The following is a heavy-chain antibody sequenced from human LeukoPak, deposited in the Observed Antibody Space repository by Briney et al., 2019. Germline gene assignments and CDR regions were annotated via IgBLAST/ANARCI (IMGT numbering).Heavy chain of an antibody. D-gene: IGHD2-21*02. V-gene: IGHV3-21*04. CDR1: GFTFSSYS. CDR2: ISSSSSYI. Sequence: GGSLRLSCAASGFTFSSYSMNWVRQAPGKGLEWVSSISSSSSYIYYADSVKGRFTISRDNAKNSLYLQMNSLRAEDTAVYYCAESSVFTATSPPGYWGQGTLVTVSS. CDR3: AESSVFTATSPPGY. J-gene: IGHJ4*02.